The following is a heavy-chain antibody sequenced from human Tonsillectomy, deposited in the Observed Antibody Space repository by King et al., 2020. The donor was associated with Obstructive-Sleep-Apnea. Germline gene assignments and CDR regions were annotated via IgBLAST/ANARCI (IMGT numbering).Heavy chain of an antibody. D-gene: IGHD5-24*01. Sequence: QLVQSGAEVKKPGASVKVSCKASVYTFTSYDINLVRQATVQGLEWMGWMNPNSGNTGYAQKFQGRVTMTRNTSISTAYMELSSLRSEDTAVYYCARVGYNSNAFDIWGQGTMVTVSS. CDR1: VYTFTSYD. CDR3: ARVGYNSNAFDI. V-gene: IGHV1-8*01. CDR2: MNPNSGNT. J-gene: IGHJ3*02.